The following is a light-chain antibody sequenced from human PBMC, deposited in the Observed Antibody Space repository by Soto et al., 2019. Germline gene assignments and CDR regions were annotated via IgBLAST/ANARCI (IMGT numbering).Light chain of an antibody. CDR2: AAS. Sequence: IQMTQSPSSLSASVGDRVTMTCRASQSIGSYVTWYQEKPGEAPKVLIFAASSLQSGVPSRFSGSGSGTDFTLTISSLQPEDFATYYCQQSYSTAWTFGQGTKVDIK. J-gene: IGKJ1*01. CDR3: QQSYSTAWT. V-gene: IGKV1-39*01. CDR1: QSIGSY.